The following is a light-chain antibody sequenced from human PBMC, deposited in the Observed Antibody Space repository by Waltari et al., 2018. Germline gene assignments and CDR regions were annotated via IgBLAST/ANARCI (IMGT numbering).Light chain of an antibody. J-gene: IGLJ3*02. CDR3: QSYDSSLSGAWV. V-gene: IGLV1-40*01. Sequence: QSVLTQPPSVSGAPGQRVTISCTGSSSNIGAGYDVHWFQQLPGTAPKLLIYGNNNRPEGVPDRFAGSKSGTSASLAISGLQAEDEADYHCQSYDSSLSGAWVFGGGTKLTVL. CDR1: SSNIGAGYD. CDR2: GNN.